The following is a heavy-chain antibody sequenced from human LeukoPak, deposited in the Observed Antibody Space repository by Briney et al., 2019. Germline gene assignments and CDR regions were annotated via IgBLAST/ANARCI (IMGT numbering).Heavy chain of an antibody. CDR2: IIPIFGTA. V-gene: IGHV1-69*13. D-gene: IGHD6-13*01. CDR1: GGTFISYA. CDR3: ASERRSIAAAGFLG. Sequence: ASVKVSCKASGGTFISYAISWVRQAPGQGLEWKGGIIPIFGTANYAQKFQGRVTITADESTSTAYMELSSLRSEDTAVYYCASERRSIAAAGFLGWGQGTLVTVSS. J-gene: IGHJ4*02.